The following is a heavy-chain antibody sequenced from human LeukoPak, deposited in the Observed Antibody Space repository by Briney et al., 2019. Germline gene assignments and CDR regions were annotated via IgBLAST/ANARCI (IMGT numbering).Heavy chain of an antibody. CDR1: GASISNYY. CDR3: ARVPVYYGMDV. Sequence: SETLSLPCTVSGASISNYYWSWIRQPPRKGLEFIGYVYYTVSTNYTRSLESRVTISLDTSKNESALKMSSVTAADTAVYYCARVPVYYGMDVWGQGTTVTVSS. CDR2: VYYTVST. J-gene: IGHJ6*02. V-gene: IGHV4-59*01.